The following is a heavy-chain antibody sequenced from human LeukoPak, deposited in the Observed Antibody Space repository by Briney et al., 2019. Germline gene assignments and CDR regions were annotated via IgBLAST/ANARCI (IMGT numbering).Heavy chain of an antibody. CDR2: SNPNSGGT. J-gene: IGHJ2*01. D-gene: IGHD6-19*01. Sequence: ASVKVSCKASGYTFTGYYMHWVRQAPGQGLEWMGWSNPNSGGTNYAQKFQGRVTMTRDTSISTAYMELSRLRSDDTAVYYCARDASSGWYNGDWYFDLWGRGTLVTVSS. V-gene: IGHV1-2*02. CDR1: GYTFTGYY. CDR3: ARDASSGWYNGDWYFDL.